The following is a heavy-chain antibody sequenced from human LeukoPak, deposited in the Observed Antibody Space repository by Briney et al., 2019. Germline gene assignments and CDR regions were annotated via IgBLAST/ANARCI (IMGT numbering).Heavy chain of an antibody. CDR3: ARDAYDSSGYSFDY. J-gene: IGHJ4*02. CDR2: TYHSGKT. V-gene: IGHV4-4*02. CDR1: GASISKTNW. D-gene: IGHD3-22*01. Sequence: SETLSLTCAVSGASISKTNWWSWVRQPPGKGLEWIGETYHSGKTNYNPSLKSRVTISVDKSKNQISLKLSSVTAADTAVYYCARDAYDSSGYSFDYWGQGTLVTVSS.